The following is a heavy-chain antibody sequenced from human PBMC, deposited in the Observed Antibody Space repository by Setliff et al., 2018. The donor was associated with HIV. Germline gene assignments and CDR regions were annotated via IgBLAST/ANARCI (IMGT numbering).Heavy chain of an antibody. D-gene: IGHD3-22*01. CDR3: ARLTYYYDTSGPAAAFDI. CDR2: IYNSGST. Sequence: SETLSLTCNVSCGSVSSGGFYWNWIRQHPGKGLEWIGYIYNSGSTYYSPSLQSRLTISVDTSKNQLSLKLTSVTAADTAVYYCARLTYYYDTSGPAAAFDIWGQGTMVTV. J-gene: IGHJ3*02. CDR1: CGSVSSGGFY. V-gene: IGHV4-31*03.